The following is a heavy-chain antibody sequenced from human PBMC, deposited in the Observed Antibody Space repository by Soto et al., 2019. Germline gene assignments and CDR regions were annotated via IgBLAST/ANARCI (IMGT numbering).Heavy chain of an antibody. CDR2: ISSSSSYI. CDR3: ARLGGDCSSTSCRYGAFDI. Sequence: PGGSLRLSCAASGFTFSSYSMNWVRQAPGKGLEWVSSISSSSSYIYYADSVKGRFTISRDNAKNSLYLQMNSLRAEDTAVYYCARLGGDCSSTSCRYGAFDIWGQGTMVTVSS. V-gene: IGHV3-21*01. CDR1: GFTFSSYS. D-gene: IGHD2-2*01. J-gene: IGHJ3*02.